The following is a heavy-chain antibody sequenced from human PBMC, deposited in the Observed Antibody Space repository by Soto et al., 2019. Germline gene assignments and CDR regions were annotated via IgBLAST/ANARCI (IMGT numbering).Heavy chain of an antibody. CDR1: GFTFSSYW. CDR3: ARDGVYSSSWDPAEQWPPMDGMDV. V-gene: IGHV3-74*01. CDR2: INSDGSST. J-gene: IGHJ6*02. D-gene: IGHD6-13*01. Sequence: PGGSLRLSCAAAGFTFSSYWMHWVRQAPGKGLVWVSRINSDGSSTRYADSVKGRFTISRDNAKNTLYLQMNSLRAEDTAVYYCARDGVYSSSWDPAEQWPPMDGMDVWGQGTTVTVSS.